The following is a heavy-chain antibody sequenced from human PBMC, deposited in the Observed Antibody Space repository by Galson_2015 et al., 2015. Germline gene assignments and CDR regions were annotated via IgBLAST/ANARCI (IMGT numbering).Heavy chain of an antibody. D-gene: IGHD3-10*01. CDR3: ERGLWFGELLGYFNY. CDR2: IWYDGSNK. V-gene: IGHV3-33*01. Sequence: SLRLSCAASGFTFSSYGMHWVRQAPGKGLEWVAVIWYDGSNKYYADSVKGRFTISRDNSKNTLYLQMNSLSAEDTAVYYCERGLWFGELLGYFNYWDQRALVTVSS. J-gene: IGHJ4*02. CDR1: GFTFSSYG.